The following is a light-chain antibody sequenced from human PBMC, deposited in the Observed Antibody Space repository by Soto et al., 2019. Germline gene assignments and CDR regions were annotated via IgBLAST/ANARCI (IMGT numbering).Light chain of an antibody. CDR3: QQYNNWHFT. Sequence: EIVMTQSPATLSVSPGERATLSCRASQSVSSNLAWYQQKPGQAPRLLIYGASTRATGIPARFSGSGSGTEFTLTISSPQSEDFAVYYLQQYNNWHFTFGPGTKVDIK. V-gene: IGKV3-15*01. CDR1: QSVSSN. CDR2: GAS. J-gene: IGKJ3*01.